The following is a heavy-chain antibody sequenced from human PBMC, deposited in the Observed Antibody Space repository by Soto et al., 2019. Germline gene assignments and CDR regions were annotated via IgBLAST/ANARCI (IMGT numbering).Heavy chain of an antibody. D-gene: IGHD3-22*01. CDR1: GNTVPNYA. CDR2: INGGNGNT. V-gene: IGHV1-3*01. CDR3: ARARYFYDSSGLDY. J-gene: IGHJ4*02. Sequence: GASVKVSCKASGNTVPNYAIHWVRQAPGQRLEWMGWINGGNGNTYYSEHFQGRVTISRDTSASTAYMELSSLRSEDTSVYYCARARYFYDSSGLDYWGQGALVTVSS.